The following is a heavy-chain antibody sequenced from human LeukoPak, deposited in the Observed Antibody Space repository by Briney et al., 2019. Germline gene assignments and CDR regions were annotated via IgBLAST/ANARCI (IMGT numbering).Heavy chain of an antibody. Sequence: PSETLSLTCGVSGRSISNTNWWRWVRQAPGKGLEWVSAIRDSGTDTYYADSVKGRFAISRDNSKNTLYLQMNSLRAEDTAVYYCAKDFWGSPRGVDHWGQGTLVTVSS. V-gene: IGHV3-23*01. CDR2: IRDSGTDT. CDR3: AKDFWGSPRGVDH. D-gene: IGHD3-16*01. J-gene: IGHJ4*02. CDR1: GRSISNTN.